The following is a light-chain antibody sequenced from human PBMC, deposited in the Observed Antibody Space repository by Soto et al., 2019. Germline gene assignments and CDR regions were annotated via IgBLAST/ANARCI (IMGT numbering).Light chain of an antibody. CDR3: QQRSDWPIT. CDR1: QSVSSY. Sequence: IVLTQSPAPLSFFPGGRATLSCRASQSVSSYLVWYQQKPGQAPRLLIYDASNRATGIPARFSGSGSGTDFTLTISSLDPEDFAVYYCQQRSDWPITFGQGTRLEIK. V-gene: IGKV3-11*01. J-gene: IGKJ5*01. CDR2: DAS.